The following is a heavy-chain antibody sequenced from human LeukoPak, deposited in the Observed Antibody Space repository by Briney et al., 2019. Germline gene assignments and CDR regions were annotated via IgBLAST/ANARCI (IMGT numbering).Heavy chain of an antibody. D-gene: IGHD3-9*01. V-gene: IGHV3-74*01. CDR3: ARPRNDILSGFHYYYGMDV. CDR1: GFTFSSYW. Sequence: GGSLRLSCAASGFTFSSYWMHWVRQPPGKGLVWVSLVNSAGRSTSYADSVKGRFTISRDNAKNTLYLQMNSLRAEDTAVYYCARPRNDILSGFHYYYGMDVWGQGTTVTVSS. CDR2: VNSAGRST. J-gene: IGHJ6*02.